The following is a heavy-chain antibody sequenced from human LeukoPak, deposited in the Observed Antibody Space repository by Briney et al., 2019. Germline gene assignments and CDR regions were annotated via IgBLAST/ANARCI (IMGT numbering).Heavy chain of an antibody. CDR3: AKYSSVWTGDYFDY. CDR1: GFSFSDYS. D-gene: IGHD6-19*01. CDR2: ISGSGGST. V-gene: IGHV3-23*01. J-gene: IGHJ4*02. Sequence: GGSLRLSCAASGFSFSDYSINWFRQAPGKGLEWVSAISGSGGSTYYADSVKGRFTISRDNSKNTLYLQMNSLRAEDTAVYYCAKYSSVWTGDYFDYWGQGTLVTVSS.